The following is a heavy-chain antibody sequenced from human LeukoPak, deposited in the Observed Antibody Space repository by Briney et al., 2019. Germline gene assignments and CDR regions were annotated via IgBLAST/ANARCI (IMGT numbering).Heavy chain of an antibody. Sequence: PSEPLSLPCSVSGGPISSYYWSWIRQPPGRGLELIGYIYYSGNAIYNPSLKSRVTISVDTSKNQFSLKLSSVTAADTAVYYCARRSYGDYSFDHWGQGTLVTVSS. D-gene: IGHD4-17*01. J-gene: IGHJ4*02. CDR3: ARRSYGDYSFDH. V-gene: IGHV4-59*13. CDR1: GGPISSYY. CDR2: IYYSGNA.